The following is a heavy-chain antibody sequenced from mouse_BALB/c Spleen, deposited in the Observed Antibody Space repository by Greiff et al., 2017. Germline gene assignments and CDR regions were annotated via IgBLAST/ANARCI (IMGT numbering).Heavy chain of an antibody. CDR1: GFTFSSFG. CDR2: ISSGSSTI. J-gene: IGHJ2*01. V-gene: IGHV5-17*02. Sequence: VQLQQSGGGLVQPGGSRKLSCAASGFTFSSFGMHWVRQAPEKGLEWVAYISSGSSTIYYADTVKGRFTISRDNPKNTLFLQMTSLRSEDTAMYYCARDYGSSYVVFDYWGQGTTLTVSS. CDR3: ARDYGSSYVVFDY. D-gene: IGHD1-1*01.